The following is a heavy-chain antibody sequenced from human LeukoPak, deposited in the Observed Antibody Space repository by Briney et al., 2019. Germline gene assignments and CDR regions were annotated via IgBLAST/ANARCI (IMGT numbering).Heavy chain of an antibody. CDR1: GFTFDDYA. CDR2: INWNSGTI. J-gene: IGHJ6*02. V-gene: IGHV3-9*01. Sequence: GGSLRLSCAASGFTFDDYAMYWVRQAPGKGLEWVSGINWNSGTIGYADSVKGRFTISRDNAKNSLYLQMISLRTEDTALYYCAKVRLGNKRDYFYGMDVWGQGTTVTVSS. D-gene: IGHD1-26*01. CDR3: AKVRLGNKRDYFYGMDV.